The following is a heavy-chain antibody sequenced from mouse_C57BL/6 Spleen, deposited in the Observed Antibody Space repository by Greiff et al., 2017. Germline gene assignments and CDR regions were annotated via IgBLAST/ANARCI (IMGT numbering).Heavy chain of an antibody. V-gene: IGHV1-69*01. D-gene: IGHD1-1*01. J-gene: IGHJ1*03. CDR2: IDPSDSST. CDR3: ARRGFISDV. CDR1: GYTFTSYW. Sequence: QVQLQQPGAELVMPGASVKLSCKASGYTFTSYWMHWVKQRPGQGLEWIGEIDPSDSSTNYNQKFKGKSTLTVDKSSSTAYMQLSSLTSEDSAVYYCARRGFISDVWGTGTTVTVSS.